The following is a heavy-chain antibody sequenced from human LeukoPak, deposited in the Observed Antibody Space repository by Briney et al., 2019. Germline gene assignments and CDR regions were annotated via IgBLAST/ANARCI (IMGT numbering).Heavy chain of an antibody. J-gene: IGHJ4*02. Sequence: GGSLRLSCAASGSTFSSYGMHWVRQAPGKGLEWVAVISYDGTIKYYADSVKGRFTVSRDNSKNTLYLQVNSLRAEDTAVYYCANYGDRYYFDSWGQGTLVTVSS. CDR1: GSTFSSYG. V-gene: IGHV3-30*18. CDR2: ISYDGTIK. D-gene: IGHD4-17*01. CDR3: ANYGDRYYFDS.